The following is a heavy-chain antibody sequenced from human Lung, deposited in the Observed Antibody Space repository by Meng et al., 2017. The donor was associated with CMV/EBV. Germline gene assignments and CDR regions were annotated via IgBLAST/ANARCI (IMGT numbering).Heavy chain of an antibody. Sequence: SGPTLVKPTETLMLTCTVSGFSLTNTRMGVSWIRQPPGKALEWLAHILSNDEKSFSTSLKSRLTISKDTSKSQVVLTMTNMDPVDTATYYCALRSTDPVGGGRDYGLDFWGQGTTVTGSS. CDR2: ILSNDEK. CDR3: ALRSTDPVGGGRDYGLDF. V-gene: IGHV2-26*01. D-gene: IGHD3-16*01. J-gene: IGHJ6*02. CDR1: GFSLTNTRMG.